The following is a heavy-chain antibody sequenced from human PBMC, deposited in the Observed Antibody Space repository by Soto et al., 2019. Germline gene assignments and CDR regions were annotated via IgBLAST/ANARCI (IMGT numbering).Heavy chain of an antibody. D-gene: IGHD3-9*01. CDR3: ARADYDILTGYSHLDC. CDR1: GGSISSGDYY. V-gene: IGHV4-30-4*01. J-gene: IGHJ4*02. CDR2: IYYSGST. Sequence: SETLSLTCTVSGGSISSGDYYWSWIRQPPGKGLEWIGYIYYSGSTYYNPSLKSRVTISVDTSKNQFSLKLSSVTAADTAVYYCARADYDILTGYSHLDCWGQGTLVTVSS.